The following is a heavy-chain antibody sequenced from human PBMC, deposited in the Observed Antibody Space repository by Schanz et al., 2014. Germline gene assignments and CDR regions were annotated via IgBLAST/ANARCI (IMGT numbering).Heavy chain of an antibody. Sequence: QVHLLESGGGLVEPGGSLRLSCAASGFSFSDYYMSWIRQAPGKGLEWVSYISSSSSTRYYADSVKGRFTISRDNAKNSLYLEMNSLRAEDTAVYYCARSRSGFYFDYWGQGTLXTVSS. V-gene: IGHV3-11*04. CDR3: ARSRSGFYFDY. J-gene: IGHJ4*02. CDR2: ISSSSSTR. D-gene: IGHD1-26*01. CDR1: GFSFSDYY.